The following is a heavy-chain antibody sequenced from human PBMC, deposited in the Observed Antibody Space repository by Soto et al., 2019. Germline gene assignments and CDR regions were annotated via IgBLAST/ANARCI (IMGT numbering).Heavy chain of an antibody. D-gene: IGHD4-17*01. CDR3: AKDMGDYGNWFDP. CDR1: GFTFDDYA. CDR2: ISWNSGSI. V-gene: IGHV3-9*01. J-gene: IGHJ5*02. Sequence: ESGGGLVQPGRSLRLSCAASGFTFDDYAMHWVRQAPGKGLEWVSGISWNSGSIGYADSVKGRFTISRDNAKNSLYLQMNSLRAEDTALYYCAKDMGDYGNWFDPWGQGTLVTVSS.